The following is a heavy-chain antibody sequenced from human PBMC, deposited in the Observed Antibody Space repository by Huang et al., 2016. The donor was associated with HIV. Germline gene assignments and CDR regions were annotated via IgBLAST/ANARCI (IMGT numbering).Heavy chain of an antibody. D-gene: IGHD2-15*01. J-gene: IGHJ4*02. Sequence: QVQLVQSGAEVKKPGASVKVSCKASGYTFSNYDINWVRQAPGQGLEWMGWMNPNIGNTGYERKFQGRVTMTRSTSISTAYMELSRLRFEDTAVDYCATLPPVNYGRSGGRVRDYWGQGSLVTVSS. CDR2: MNPNIGNT. CDR3: ATLPPVNYGRSGGRVRDY. V-gene: IGHV1-8*01. CDR1: GYTFSNYD.